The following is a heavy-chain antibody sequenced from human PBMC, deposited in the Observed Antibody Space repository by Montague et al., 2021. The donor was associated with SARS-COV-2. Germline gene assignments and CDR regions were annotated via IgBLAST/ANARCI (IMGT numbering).Heavy chain of an antibody. V-gene: IGHV4-39*07. CDR2: IYYSGST. Sequence: SETLSLTCTVSGDSISSSSHYWGWIRQPPGKGLEWIGSIYYSGSTYYNPSLKSRVTISVDTSKNQFSLKLSSVTAADTAVYYCARVGRQQLVRLSAMDVWGQGTTVIVSS. J-gene: IGHJ6*02. CDR1: GDSISSSSHY. D-gene: IGHD6-13*01. CDR3: ARVGRQQLVRLSAMDV.